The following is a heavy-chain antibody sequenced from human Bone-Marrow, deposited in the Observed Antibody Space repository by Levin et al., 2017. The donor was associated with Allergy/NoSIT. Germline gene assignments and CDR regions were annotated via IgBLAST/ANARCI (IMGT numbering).Heavy chain of an antibody. V-gene: IGHV3-23*01. CDR2: ISGSGGST. CDR1: GFTFSSYA. D-gene: IGHD2-21*01. CDR3: AKWGDDTYDYYGMVV. Sequence: PGGSLRLSCAASGFTFSSYAMSWVRQAPGKGLEWVSGISGSGGSTYYADSVKGRFTLFRDNSRNTLYLQMHSLRADDTAVYYCAKWGDDTYDYYGMVVWGQGTTVTVSS. J-gene: IGHJ6*02.